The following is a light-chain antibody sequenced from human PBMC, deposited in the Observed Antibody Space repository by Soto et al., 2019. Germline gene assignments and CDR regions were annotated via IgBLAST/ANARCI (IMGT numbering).Light chain of an antibody. Sequence: DIQMTQSPSSLSASVGDRVTITCRASQGISNSLACYQHKPGKVPKLLIYAASTLQSGVPSRFSGSGSGTDFNLTISSLQPEDVATYYCQKYNSAPRTFGGGTNVEIK. V-gene: IGKV1-27*01. CDR1: QGISNS. CDR2: AAS. J-gene: IGKJ4*01. CDR3: QKYNSAPRT.